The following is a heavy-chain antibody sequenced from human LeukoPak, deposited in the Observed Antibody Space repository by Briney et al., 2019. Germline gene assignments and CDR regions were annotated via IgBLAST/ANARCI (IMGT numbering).Heavy chain of an antibody. Sequence: GGSLRLSCAASGITFSSSTMTWVRQAPGTGLEWVSAISGSGGSTYYADSVKGRFTISRDNSKNTLYLQVNSLRAEDTAIYYCAKAQGLLVNGIDYWGQGTLVTVSS. V-gene: IGHV3-23*01. CDR1: GITFSSST. D-gene: IGHD2-8*02. CDR2: ISGSGGST. J-gene: IGHJ4*02. CDR3: AKAQGLLVNGIDY.